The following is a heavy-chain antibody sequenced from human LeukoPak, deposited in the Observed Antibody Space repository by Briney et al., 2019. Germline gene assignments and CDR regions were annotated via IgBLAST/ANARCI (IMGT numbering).Heavy chain of an antibody. CDR3: ARVSFKVVPAAIGKGNYYYYYGMDV. J-gene: IGHJ6*02. CDR1: GDSINSLDL. CDR2: INHSGST. D-gene: IGHD2-2*02. Sequence: PSGTLSLTCTVSGDSINSLDLWSWVRQPPGKGLEWIGEINHSGSTNYNPSLKSRVTISVDTSKNQFSLKLSSVTAADTAVYYCARVSFKVVPAAIGKGNYYYYYGMDVWGQGTTVTVSS. V-gene: IGHV4-4*02.